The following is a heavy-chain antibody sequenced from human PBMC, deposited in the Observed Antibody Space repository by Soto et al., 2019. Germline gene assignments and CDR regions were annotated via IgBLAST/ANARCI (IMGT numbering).Heavy chain of an antibody. D-gene: IGHD2-2*01. CDR2: ISYDGSNK. Sequence: GGSLRLSCAASGFTFSSYAMHWVRQAPGKGLEWVAVISYDGSNKYYADSVKGRFTISRDNSKNTLYLQMNSLRAEDTAVYYCARGQQVVVPAATYYYYGMDVWGQGTTVTVSS. CDR1: GFTFSSYA. J-gene: IGHJ6*02. V-gene: IGHV3-30-3*01. CDR3: ARGQQVVVPAATYYYYGMDV.